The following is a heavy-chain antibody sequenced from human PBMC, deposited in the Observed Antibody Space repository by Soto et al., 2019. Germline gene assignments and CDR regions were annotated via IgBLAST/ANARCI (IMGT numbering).Heavy chain of an antibody. CDR3: TTDIGRDYFWSGSDNYYYYYGMDV. Sequence: PGGSLRLSCVSSGFTFSNAWMNWVRQAPGKGLEWVGRIKSKTDGGTTDYAAPVKGRFTISRDDSKNTLDLQMNSLKTEDTAVYYCTTDIGRDYFWSGSDNYYYYYGMDVWGQGTTVTVS. CDR1: GFTFSNAW. V-gene: IGHV3-15*07. J-gene: IGHJ6*02. D-gene: IGHD3-3*01. CDR2: IKSKTDGGTT.